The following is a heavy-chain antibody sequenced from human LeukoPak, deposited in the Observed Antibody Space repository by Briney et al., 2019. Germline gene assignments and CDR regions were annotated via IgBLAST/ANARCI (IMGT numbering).Heavy chain of an antibody. D-gene: IGHD5-24*01. V-gene: IGHV3-30*03. Sequence: GGSLRLSCAASGFTFSSYGMHWVRQAPGKGLEWVAVISYDGSNKYYADSVKGRFTISRDNSKNTLYLQMNSLRAEDTAVYYCARDEDGYPFDYWGQGTLVTVSS. J-gene: IGHJ4*02. CDR1: GFTFSSYG. CDR2: ISYDGSNK. CDR3: ARDEDGYPFDY.